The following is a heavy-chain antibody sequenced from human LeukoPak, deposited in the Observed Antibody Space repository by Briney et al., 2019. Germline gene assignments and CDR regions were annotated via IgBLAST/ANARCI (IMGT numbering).Heavy chain of an antibody. CDR2: IYHSGST. Sequence: SQTLSLTCAVSGSSISSGGYSWSWIRQPPGKGLEWIGYIYHSGSTYYNPSLKSRVTISVDRSKNQFSLKLSSVTAADTAVYHCARDSKGWFDPWGQGTLVTVSS. J-gene: IGHJ5*02. CDR3: ARDSKGWFDP. CDR1: GSSISSGGYS. V-gene: IGHV4-30-2*01.